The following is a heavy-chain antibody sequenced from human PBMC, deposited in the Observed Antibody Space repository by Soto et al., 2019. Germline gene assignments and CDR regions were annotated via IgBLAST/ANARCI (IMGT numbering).Heavy chain of an antibody. J-gene: IGHJ3*02. Sequence: QVQLVQSGAEVKKPGTSVKVSCKASGYIFSNYYMHWVRQAPGQGLEWMGVFNPSGDATHYAQSFKGRVSVTRDTSTSTVYMELSTLTSEDTAVYYCARRGMSKIGFDTWGHGTMVTVSS. D-gene: IGHD3-10*01. CDR3: ARRGMSKIGFDT. CDR1: GYIFSNYY. V-gene: IGHV1-46*01. CDR2: FNPSGDAT.